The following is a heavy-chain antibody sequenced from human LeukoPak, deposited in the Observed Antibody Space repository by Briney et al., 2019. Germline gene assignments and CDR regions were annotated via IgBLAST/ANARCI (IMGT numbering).Heavy chain of an antibody. CDR1: GGTFSSYA. J-gene: IGHJ6*03. CDR3: ARDTNGVNVGDYYYYMDV. Sequence: SVKVSCKASGGTFSSYAISWVRQAPGQGLEWMGGIIPIFGTANYAQKFQGGVTITTDESTSTAYMELSSLRSEDTAVYYCARDTNGVNVGDYYYYMDVWGKGTTVTVSS. V-gene: IGHV1-69*05. D-gene: IGHD2-8*01. CDR2: IIPIFGTA.